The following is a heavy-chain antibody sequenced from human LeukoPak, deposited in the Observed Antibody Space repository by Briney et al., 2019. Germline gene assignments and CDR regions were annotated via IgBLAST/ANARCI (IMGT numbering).Heavy chain of an antibody. CDR1: GFTFDDYA. J-gene: IGHJ6*02. Sequence: GGSLRLSCAASGFTFDDYAMHWVRQAPGKGLEWVSGISWNSGSIGYADSVKGRFTISRDNAQSSLYLQMNSLRAEDTALYYCAKVRTTNHYYGMDVWGQGTTVTVSS. V-gene: IGHV3-9*01. D-gene: IGHD1-7*01. CDR3: AKVRTTNHYYGMDV. CDR2: ISWNSGSI.